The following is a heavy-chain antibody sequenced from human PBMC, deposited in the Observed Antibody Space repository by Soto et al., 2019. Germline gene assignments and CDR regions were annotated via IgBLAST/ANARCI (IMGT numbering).Heavy chain of an antibody. CDR2: IYHSGST. Sequence: QLQLQESGSGLVKPSQTLSLTCAVSGGSISSGGYSWSWIRQPPGKGLEWIGYIYHSGSTYYNPSLKSRVTISVDRSKNQFSLKLSSVTAADTAVYYCARLSSQQYCISTSCYPAVHFDYWGQGTLVTVSS. CDR3: ARLSSQQYCISTSCYPAVHFDY. CDR1: GGSISSGGYS. V-gene: IGHV4-30-2*01. D-gene: IGHD2-2*01. J-gene: IGHJ4*02.